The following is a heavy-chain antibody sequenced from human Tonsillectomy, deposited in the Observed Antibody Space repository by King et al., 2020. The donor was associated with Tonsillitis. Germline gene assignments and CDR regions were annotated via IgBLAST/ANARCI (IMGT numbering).Heavy chain of an antibody. CDR1: GFTFSDYY. J-gene: IGHJ6*02. CDR3: MRGQRIAAAVGPWYYGMDV. V-gene: IGHV3-11*01. CDR2: ISSSGSTI. Sequence: VQLVESGGGLVKPGGSLRLSCAASGFTFSDYYMSWIRQAPGKGLEWVSYISSSGSTIYYSDSVKGRFTISRDNAKNSLYLQKNSLIAEDPAVYYCMRGQRIAAAVGPWYYGMDVWGQGTTVTVSS. D-gene: IGHD6-13*01.